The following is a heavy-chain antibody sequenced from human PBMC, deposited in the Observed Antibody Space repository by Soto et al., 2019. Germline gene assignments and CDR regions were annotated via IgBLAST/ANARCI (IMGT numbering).Heavy chain of an antibody. CDR2: IDPSDSDT. J-gene: IGHJ6*04. V-gene: IGHV5-10-1*01. D-gene: IGHD3-3*01. Sequence: GESLKISCKGSGYSFTSYWISWVRQMPWKGLEWMGRIDPSDSDTNYSPSFQGHVTISADKSISTAYLQWSSLKASDTAMYYCASPSPSITIFGVVPADYYGREVSGKQTTVSASS. CDR1: GYSFTSYW. CDR3: ASPSPSITIFGVVPADYYGREV.